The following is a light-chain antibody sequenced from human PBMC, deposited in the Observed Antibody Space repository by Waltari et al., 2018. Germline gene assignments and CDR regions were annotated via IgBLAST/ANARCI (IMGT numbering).Light chain of an antibody. Sequence: EIVLTQSPATLSLSPGERATLSCRASQSLTTYLAWYQQKPGQAPRLLIYDASNRATGIPARFSGGGSGTDFTLNINNVEPEDSAVYYCQQRSNWVTFGGGIKVEI. J-gene: IGKJ4*01. CDR1: QSLTTY. V-gene: IGKV3-11*01. CDR3: QQRSNWVT. CDR2: DAS.